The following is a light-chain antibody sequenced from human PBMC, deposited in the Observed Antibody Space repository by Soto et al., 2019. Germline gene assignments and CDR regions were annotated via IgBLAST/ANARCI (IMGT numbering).Light chain of an antibody. J-gene: IGKJ1*01. CDR3: LQHETYPRT. Sequence: DIQMTQSPSSLFASVGDRVSITCRASQGIRNNLGWYQQRPGKAPKRLIYGTSNLQTGVPSRFSGSGYGTDFTLTISSLQPEDFATEYCLQHETYPRTFGQVTKVDIK. CDR2: GTS. V-gene: IGKV1-17*01. CDR1: QGIRNN.